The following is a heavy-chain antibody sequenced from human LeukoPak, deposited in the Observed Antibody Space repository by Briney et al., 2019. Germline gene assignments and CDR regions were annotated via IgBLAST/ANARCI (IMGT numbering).Heavy chain of an antibody. J-gene: IGHJ3*02. CDR3: AKARDTDMQANDAFDI. Sequence: GGSLTLSCAASGFTFSYHWMTWVRQAPGKGLEWVANIKNDGSVKNYVDSVKGRFTISRDNAKNSLYLQLNSLRAEDTAIYYCAKARDTDMQANDAFDIWGQGAMVTVSS. V-gene: IGHV3-7*01. CDR1: GFTFSYHW. CDR2: IKNDGSVK. D-gene: IGHD5-18*01.